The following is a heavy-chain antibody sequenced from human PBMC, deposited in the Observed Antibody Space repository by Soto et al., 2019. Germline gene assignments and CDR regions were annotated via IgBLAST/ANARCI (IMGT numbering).Heavy chain of an antibody. J-gene: IGHJ4*02. CDR2: IYNSGST. CDR3: ARVGYSSGWFDY. CDR1: GDYVNSGAYY. V-gene: IGHV4-61*08. Sequence: SETLSLTCTVSGDYVNSGAYYWSWIRQPPGKGLEWIGYIYNSGSTNYNPSLKSRVTISVDTSKNQFSLKLSSVTAADTAVYYCARVGYSSGWFDYWGQGTLVTVSS. D-gene: IGHD6-19*01.